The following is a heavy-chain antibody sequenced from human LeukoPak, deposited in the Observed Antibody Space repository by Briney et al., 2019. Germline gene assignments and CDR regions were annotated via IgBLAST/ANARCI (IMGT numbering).Heavy chain of an antibody. V-gene: IGHV3-74*01. J-gene: IGHJ4*02. Sequence: GGSLRLSCAASGFTFSSYWMHWVRQAPGQGLVWVSRIHSDGSSTRYADSVKGRFTISRDNSKNTLYLQMNSLRAEDAAVYYCAPQRGGRLLTYFDYWGQGTLVTVSS. CDR3: APQRGGRLLTYFDY. D-gene: IGHD1-26*01. CDR2: IHSDGSST. CDR1: GFTFSSYW.